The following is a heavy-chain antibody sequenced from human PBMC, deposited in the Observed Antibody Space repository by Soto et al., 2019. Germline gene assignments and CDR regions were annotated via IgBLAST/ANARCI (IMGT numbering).Heavy chain of an antibody. J-gene: IGHJ6*03. CDR1: GFTFSNYW. CDR2: INSDGSVS. Sequence: EVQLVESGGGLVQPGGSLRLSCAASGFTFSNYWMYWVRQAPGKGLEWVSRINSDGSVSSYADSVKGRLTISRDNVKNTLYLQMDSLRAEDTAVYYCARGDCVGGTCYSLAGSFYYYMGVWGKGTTVTVFS. V-gene: IGHV3-74*02. D-gene: IGHD2-15*01. CDR3: ARGDCVGGTCYSLAGSFYYYMGV.